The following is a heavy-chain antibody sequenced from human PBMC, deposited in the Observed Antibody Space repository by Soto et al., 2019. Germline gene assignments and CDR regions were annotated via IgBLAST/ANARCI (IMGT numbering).Heavy chain of an antibody. CDR3: AKDSVYDSKDRGAFDI. CDR1: GFTFSSFS. CDR2: IARDSAFI. D-gene: IGHD3-22*01. Sequence: PGGSLRLSCEASGFTFSSFSMNWVRQAPGKGLEWVSYIARDSAFIFYADSVKGRFTISRDNAKNTLYLQMNSLRAEDTAVYYCAKDSVYDSKDRGAFDIWGQGTMVTVSS. J-gene: IGHJ3*02. V-gene: IGHV3-48*01.